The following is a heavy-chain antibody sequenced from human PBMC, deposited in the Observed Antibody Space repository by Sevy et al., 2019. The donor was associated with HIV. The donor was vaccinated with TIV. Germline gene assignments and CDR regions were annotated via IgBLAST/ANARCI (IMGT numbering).Heavy chain of an antibody. CDR2: IKQDESET. Sequence: QLGGSLRLSCAASGFTFNKYWMSWVRQTPEKGLEWVATIKQDESETYYVDPVKGRFVISRDNGKNSVSLQMNGLRVEDTALYYCAREVGGFNWRPYYFDSWGQGTLVTASS. CDR1: GFTFNKYW. J-gene: IGHJ4*02. CDR3: AREVGGFNWRPYYFDS. V-gene: IGHV3-7*01. D-gene: IGHD3-3*01.